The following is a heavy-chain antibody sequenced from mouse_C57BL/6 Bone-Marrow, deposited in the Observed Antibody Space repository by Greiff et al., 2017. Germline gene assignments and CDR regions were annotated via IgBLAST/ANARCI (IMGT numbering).Heavy chain of an antibody. Sequence: QVQLQQPGAELVRPGSSVKLSCKASGYTFTSYWMHWVKQRPIQGLEWIGNIDPSDSETHYNQKFKDKATLTVDKSSSTAYMQLSSLTSGDSAVYYCAKSYYGNYFDYGGRGTALTVSA. V-gene: IGHV1-52*01. CDR3: AKSYYGNYFDY. CDR2: IDPSDSET. J-gene: IGHJ2*01. CDR1: GYTFTSYW. D-gene: IGHD1-1*01.